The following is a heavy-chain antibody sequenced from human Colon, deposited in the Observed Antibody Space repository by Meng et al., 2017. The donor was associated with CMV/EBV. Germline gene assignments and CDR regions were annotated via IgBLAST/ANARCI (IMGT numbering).Heavy chain of an antibody. J-gene: IGHJ6*02. CDR2: ISATSTYT. V-gene: IGHV3-21*06. Sequence: GGSLRPSCAASGFTFSDHTINWVRQAPGKGLEWVSSISATSTYTYYADSVKGRFTISRDNGKNLVYLQMNNLRAEDTAVYYCARDTTSGSYIHHYGMDVWGLGTTVTVSS. CDR3: ARDTTSGSYIHHYGMDV. CDR1: GFTFSDHT. D-gene: IGHD1-26*01.